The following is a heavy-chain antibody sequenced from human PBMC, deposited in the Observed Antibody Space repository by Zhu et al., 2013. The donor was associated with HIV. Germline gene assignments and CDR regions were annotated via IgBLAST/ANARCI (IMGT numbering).Heavy chain of an antibody. J-gene: IGHJ4*02. CDR2: INPISGAT. V-gene: IGHV1-69*01. CDR1: GGTFSSYA. D-gene: IGHD3-9*01. CDR3: ARDRYFDASGHFFESGY. Sequence: QVQLVQSGAEVKKPGSSVKVSCKASGGTFSSYAISWVRQAPGQGLEWMGGINPISGATNYAQNFQGRITISADGITNTAYMDLTSLTSEDTAVYCARDRYFDASGHFFESGYWGQGTLVTVSS.